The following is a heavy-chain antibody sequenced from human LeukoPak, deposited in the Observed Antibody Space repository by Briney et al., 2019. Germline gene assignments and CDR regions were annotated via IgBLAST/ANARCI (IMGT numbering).Heavy chain of an antibody. CDR1: GSSISSYY. CDR2: IYYSGST. CDR3: ARGNYYDSSGYPNFDY. J-gene: IGHJ4*02. V-gene: IGHV4-59*01. Sequence: SETLSLTCTVSGSSISSYYWSWIRQPPGKGLEWIGYIYYSGSTNYNPSLKSRVTISVDTSKNQFSLKLSSVTAADTAVYYCARGNYYDSSGYPNFDYWGQGTLVTVSS. D-gene: IGHD3-22*01.